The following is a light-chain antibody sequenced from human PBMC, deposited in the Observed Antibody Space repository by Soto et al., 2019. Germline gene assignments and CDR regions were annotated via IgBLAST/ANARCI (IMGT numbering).Light chain of an antibody. Sequence: DIQMTQSPSSLSASVGDRVTITCRASQGINNYLAWLQQKPGKAPKSLIYDASSLPSGVPSKFNSSGSETDFTLTSSSLEPEDFASYFRREYNSYPYRFGQWIEVEIK. CDR1: QGINNY. CDR2: DAS. J-gene: IGKJ1*01. CDR3: REYNSYPYR. V-gene: IGKV1-16*02.